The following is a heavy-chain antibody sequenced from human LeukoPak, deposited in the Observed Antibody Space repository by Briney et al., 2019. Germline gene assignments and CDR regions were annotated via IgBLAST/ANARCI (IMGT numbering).Heavy chain of an antibody. V-gene: IGHV1-69*05. CDR3: ARALGIAAAGFHY. D-gene: IGHD6-13*01. CDR2: IIPIFGTA. J-gene: IGHJ4*02. Sequence: ASVKVSCKASGGTFSSYAISWVRQAPGQGLEWMGRIIPIFGTANYAQKFQGRVTITTDESTSTAYMELSSLRSEDTAVYYCARALGIAAAGFHYWGQGTLVTVSS. CDR1: GGTFSSYA.